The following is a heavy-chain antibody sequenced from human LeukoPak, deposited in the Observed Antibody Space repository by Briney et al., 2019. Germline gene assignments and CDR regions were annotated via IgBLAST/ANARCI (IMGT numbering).Heavy chain of an antibody. CDR3: ARDRVQTYYYDSSGYETFDY. CDR1: GFTFSSYS. CDR2: ISSSSSTI. J-gene: IGHJ4*02. V-gene: IGHV3-48*01. Sequence: GGSLRLSCAASGFTFSSYSMDWVRQAPGKGLEWVSYISSSSSTIYYADSVKGRFTISRDNAKNSLYLQMNSLRAEDTAVYYCARDRVQTYYYDSSGYETFDYWGQGTLVTVSS. D-gene: IGHD3-22*01.